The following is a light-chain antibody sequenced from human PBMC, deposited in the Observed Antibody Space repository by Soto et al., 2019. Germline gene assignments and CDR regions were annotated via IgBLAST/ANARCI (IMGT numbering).Light chain of an antibody. J-gene: IGKJ1*01. V-gene: IGKV1-39*01. CDR2: GTS. Sequence: DIQWTQSPSSLSASVGDRVTISCRASQSISNSLNWYQKKPGKAPNLLIYGTSGLHSGVQSRFSGSGSGTDFTLTIRSMKRGDLATYYCKQSYSSLWTFGQGTKVDIK. CDR3: KQSYSSLWT. CDR1: QSISNS.